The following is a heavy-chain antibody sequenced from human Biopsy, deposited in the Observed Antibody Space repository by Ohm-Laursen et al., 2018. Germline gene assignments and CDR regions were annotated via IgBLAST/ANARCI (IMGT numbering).Heavy chain of an antibody. D-gene: IGHD3-22*01. J-gene: IGHJ4*02. CDR2: ISYTGYT. V-gene: IGHV4-59*11. CDR3: ARGGYYDLSGFEVDY. Sequence: PGTLSLTCTVSGGSFTGHYWSWIRQPPGKGLEWIGHISYTGYTSYNASLKSRVTMSVDTSKNQFSLKLSSLTAADTAVYYCARGGYYDLSGFEVDYWGQGTLVTVSS. CDR1: GGSFTGHY.